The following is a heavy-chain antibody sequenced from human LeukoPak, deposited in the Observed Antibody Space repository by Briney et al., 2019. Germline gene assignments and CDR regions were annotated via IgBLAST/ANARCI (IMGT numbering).Heavy chain of an antibody. J-gene: IGHJ4*02. CDR1: GGSISSANYY. Sequence: SETLSLTCTVSGGSISSANYYWSWIRQPPGKGLEWIGSIYYSGNTYYNPSLKSRVTISVDTSKNQFSLKLSSVTAADTAVYYCARERSGWPETLDYWGQGTLVTVSS. CDR2: IYYSGNT. V-gene: IGHV4-39*07. D-gene: IGHD6-19*01. CDR3: ARERSGWPETLDY.